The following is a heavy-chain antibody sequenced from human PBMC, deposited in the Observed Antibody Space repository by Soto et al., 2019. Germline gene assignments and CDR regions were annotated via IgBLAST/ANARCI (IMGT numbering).Heavy chain of an antibody. CDR3: TTAIPYYYDSSNFDY. Sequence: GASVKVSCKASGYTFTSYYMHWVRQAPGQGLEWMGIINPSGGSTSYAQKFQGRVTMTRDTSTSTVYMELSSLKTEDTAVYYCTTAIPYYYDSSNFDYWGQGTLVTVSS. CDR2: INPSGGST. V-gene: IGHV1-46*01. CDR1: GYTFTSYY. D-gene: IGHD3-22*01. J-gene: IGHJ4*02.